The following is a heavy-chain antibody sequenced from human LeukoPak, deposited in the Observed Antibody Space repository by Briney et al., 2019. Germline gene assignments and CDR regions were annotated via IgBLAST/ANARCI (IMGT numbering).Heavy chain of an antibody. Sequence: SETLSLTCTVSGGSVSSNRSYWGWIRQPPGKGLDWIGSMYYSGGTYYNPSLKSRVTISADTYKNQVSLKLSSVTAADTAVYYCARDPDYYDDSGYTWGQGTLVTVSS. D-gene: IGHD3-22*01. J-gene: IGHJ5*02. V-gene: IGHV4-39*07. CDR1: GGSVSSNRSY. CDR2: MYYSGGT. CDR3: ARDPDYYDDSGYT.